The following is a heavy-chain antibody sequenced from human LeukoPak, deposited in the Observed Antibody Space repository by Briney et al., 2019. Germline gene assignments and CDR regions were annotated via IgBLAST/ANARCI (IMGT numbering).Heavy chain of an antibody. Sequence: PGGSLRLSCEASGFTFSRYWMHWVRQAPGKGLVWVSRIKSDGKTNYADSVKGRFTISRDNAKNTVSLQMDSLRAEDMGVYYCARAPSEVGGYYPEYFRHWGQAPWSPSPQ. D-gene: IGHD3-22*01. CDR3: ARAPSEVGGYYPEYFRH. CDR1: GFTFSRYW. J-gene: IGHJ1*01. CDR2: IKSDGKT. V-gene: IGHV3-74*01.